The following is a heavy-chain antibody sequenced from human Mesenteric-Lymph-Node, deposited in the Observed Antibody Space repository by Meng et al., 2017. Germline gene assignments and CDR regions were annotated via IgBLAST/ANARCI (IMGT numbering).Heavy chain of an antibody. CDR1: GASISSGYW. D-gene: IGHD6-13*01. CDR2: IHHGGDT. CDR3: ARGGYGVGPDY. V-gene: IGHV4-4*02. Sequence: QLQWSGPGLVGPSGTLSLTCACSGASISSGYWWSWVRQPPGKGLEWIGEIHHGGDTNYNPSLKSRVTISVDKSNNQYSLRLTSVTAADTAVYYCARGGYGVGPDYWGQGTLVTVSS. J-gene: IGHJ4*02.